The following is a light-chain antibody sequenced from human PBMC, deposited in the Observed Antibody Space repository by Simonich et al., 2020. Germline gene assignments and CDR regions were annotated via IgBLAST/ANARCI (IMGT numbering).Light chain of an antibody. CDR2: WAS. J-gene: IGKJ1*01. V-gene: IGKV4-1*01. CDR1: QRVSYSSNNKNY. CDR3: QQYYSTPWT. Sequence: DIVMTQSPDSLAVSLGERAPINSKSSQRVSYSSNNKNYLAWYQQKPGPPPKLLIYWASTRESGVPDRFSGSGSGTDFTLTISSLQAEDVAVYYCQQYYSTPWTFGQGTKVEIK.